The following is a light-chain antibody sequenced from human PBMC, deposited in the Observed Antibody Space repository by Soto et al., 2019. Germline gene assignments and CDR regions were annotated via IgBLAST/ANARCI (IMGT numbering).Light chain of an antibody. V-gene: IGLV2-14*01. CDR2: DVS. CDR3: SSYTTSNTRQIV. CDR1: SSDVVGYNY. Sequence: QSVLTQRASVSGSPGQSITISCTGTSSDVVGYNYVSWYQQHPGKAPKFIIYDVSNRPSGVSNRFSGSKSGNMASLTISGLQAEDEADYYCSSYTTSNTRQIVFGTGTKVTVL. J-gene: IGLJ1*01.